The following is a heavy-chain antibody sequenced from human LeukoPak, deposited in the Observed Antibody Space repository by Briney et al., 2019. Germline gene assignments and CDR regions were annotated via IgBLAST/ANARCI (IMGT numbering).Heavy chain of an antibody. CDR2: IKQDGSER. D-gene: IGHD3-10*01. CDR3: CAGSGSYIY. J-gene: IGHJ4*02. Sequence: GGSLRLSCAASGFTFSSYWMNWVRQAPGKGLEWVANIKQDGSERYSVDSLKGRFTISRDNAKNSLYLQMNSLRADDTAVYYCCAGSGSYIYWGQGTLVSASS. V-gene: IGHV3-7*02. CDR1: GFTFSSYW.